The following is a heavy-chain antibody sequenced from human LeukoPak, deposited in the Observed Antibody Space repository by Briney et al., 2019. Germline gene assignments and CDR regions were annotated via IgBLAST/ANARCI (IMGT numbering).Heavy chain of an antibody. CDR1: GGSFSGYY. D-gene: IGHD5-12*01. CDR3: ATRYSGYDFDY. Sequence: PSETLSLTCAVYGGSFSGYYWSWIRQPPGKGLEWIGEINHGGSTNYNPSLKSRVTISVDTSKNQFSLKLSSVTAADTAVYYCATRYSGYDFDYWGQGTLVTVSS. J-gene: IGHJ4*02. CDR2: INHGGST. V-gene: IGHV4-34*01.